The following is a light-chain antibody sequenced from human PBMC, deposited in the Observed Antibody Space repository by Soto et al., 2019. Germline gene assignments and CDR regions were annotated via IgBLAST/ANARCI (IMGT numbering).Light chain of an antibody. Sequence: QSALTQPASVSGSPGQSFTISCTGTSSDIGAYNSVSWYQQHPGKAPKLMLYDVNSRPSGVSHRFSGSKSGNTASLTISGLQAEDEADYYCTSCTTSTTMIFGGGTKVTVL. J-gene: IGLJ2*01. V-gene: IGLV2-14*03. CDR3: TSCTTSTTMI. CDR1: SSDIGAYNS. CDR2: DVN.